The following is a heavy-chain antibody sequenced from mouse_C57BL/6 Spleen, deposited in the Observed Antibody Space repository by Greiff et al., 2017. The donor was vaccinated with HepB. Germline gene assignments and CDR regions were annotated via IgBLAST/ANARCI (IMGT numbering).Heavy chain of an antibody. CDR2: LDPEDGDT. CDR1: GFNIKDYY. Sequence: VQLQQSGAELVRPGASVKLSCTASGFNIKDYYMHWVKQRPEQGLEWIGRLDPEDGDTEYAPKFQGKATMTADTSSNTAYLQLSSLTSEDTAVYYCTLLYYYGSSGFDYWGQGTTLTVSS. D-gene: IGHD1-1*01. CDR3: TLLYYYGSSGFDY. V-gene: IGHV14-1*01. J-gene: IGHJ2*01.